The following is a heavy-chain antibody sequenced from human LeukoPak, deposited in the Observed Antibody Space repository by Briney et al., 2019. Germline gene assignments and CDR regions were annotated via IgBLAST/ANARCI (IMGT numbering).Heavy chain of an antibody. Sequence: SETLSLTCSVSGGSISNYYWSWIRQPPGKGLEWIGFVYYSGTTLYNPSLESRVTISVDVPKNQFSLKLGSVTTADTAVYYCARGVNDFWSGYYPVGDYYYYYMDVWGKGTTVTVSS. D-gene: IGHD3-3*01. V-gene: IGHV4-59*01. J-gene: IGHJ6*03. CDR3: ARGVNDFWSGYYPVGDYYYYYMDV. CDR2: VYYSGTT. CDR1: GGSISNYY.